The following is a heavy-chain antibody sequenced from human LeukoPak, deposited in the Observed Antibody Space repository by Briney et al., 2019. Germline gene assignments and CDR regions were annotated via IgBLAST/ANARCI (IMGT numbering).Heavy chain of an antibody. CDR3: ARAFDY. V-gene: IGHV3-48*03. J-gene: IGHJ4*02. Sequence: GGSLRLSCAASGFTFSSFQMNWVRQAPGKGLEWVSYISSSGTTIYYADSVKGRLTISRDNAKNSLYLQMNSLRVEDTAIYYCARAFDYWGQGTLVTVSS. CDR1: GFTFSSFQ. CDR2: ISSSGTTI.